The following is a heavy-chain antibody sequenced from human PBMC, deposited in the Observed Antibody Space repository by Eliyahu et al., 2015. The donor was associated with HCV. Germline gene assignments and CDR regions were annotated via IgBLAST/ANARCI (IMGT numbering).Heavy chain of an antibody. J-gene: IGHJ3*02. V-gene: IGHV3-66*01. CDR2: IYIGGST. CDR3: ARGGSLSGAYYYDPTGLQGPFDI. D-gene: IGHD3-22*01. CDR1: GLTXXXXY. Sequence: EVQLVESGGHLVQPXGSLXXSCAVSGLTXXXXYMSWVRQAXGKGLEWVSLIYIGGSTYYADSVKDRFTISRDNSKNTLYLQMDSLRAEDTAVYYCARGGSLSGAYYYDPTGLQGPFDIWGQGTMVTVSS.